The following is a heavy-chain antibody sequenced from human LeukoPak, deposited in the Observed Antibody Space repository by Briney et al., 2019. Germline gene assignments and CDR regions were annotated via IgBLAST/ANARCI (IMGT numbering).Heavy chain of an antibody. D-gene: IGHD2/OR15-2a*01. CDR2: ISGSGEST. CDR3: TKPFYAGYGDALHI. CDR1: GFNFNIYA. J-gene: IGHJ3*02. V-gene: IGHV3-23*01. Sequence: PGGSLRLSCAASGFNFNIYAMNWARQAPGKGLEWVSAISGSGESTFYADSVKGRFAISRDNSNNTLYLQMNSLRAEDTAIYYCTKPFYAGYGDALHIWGQGTMVTVSS.